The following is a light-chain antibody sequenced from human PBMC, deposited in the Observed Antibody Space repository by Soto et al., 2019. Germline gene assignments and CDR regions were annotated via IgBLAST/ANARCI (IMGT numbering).Light chain of an antibody. CDR2: RAS. J-gene: IGKJ4*01. CDR1: QSVSSEY. CDR3: QQYGSSTLT. Sequence: EIGLTQSPGTLSLSPGERATLSCRASQSVSSEYLAWYQKKPGQTPKVLIYRASSRATGIPERLSGSGYGTDLTITISRMETEDFAVYYCQQYGSSTLTFGGGTKVDIK. V-gene: IGKV3-20*01.